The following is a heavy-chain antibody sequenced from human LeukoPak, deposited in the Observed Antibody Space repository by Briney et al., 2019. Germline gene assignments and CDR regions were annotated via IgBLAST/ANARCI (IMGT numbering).Heavy chain of an antibody. D-gene: IGHD3-10*01. CDR2: IWYGGSNK. J-gene: IGHJ4*02. V-gene: IGHV3-33*08. CDR3: ATRGMV. Sequence: GGSLRLSCAASGFTFSSYGMHWVRQAPGKGLEWVAVIWYGGSNKYYADSVKGRFTISRDNSKNTLYLQMNSLRAEDTAVYYCATRGMVRGQGTLVTVSS. CDR1: GFTFSSYG.